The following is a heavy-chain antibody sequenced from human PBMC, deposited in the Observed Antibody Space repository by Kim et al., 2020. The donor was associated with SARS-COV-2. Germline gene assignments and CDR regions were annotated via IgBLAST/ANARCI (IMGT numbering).Heavy chain of an antibody. V-gene: IGHV4-61*02. J-gene: IGHJ6*02. Sequence: SETLSLTCTVSGGSISSGSYYWSWIRQPAGKGLEWIGRIYTSGSTNYNPSLKSRVTISVDTSKNQFSLKLSSVTAADTAVYYCARGPNYYDSSGYYYYYGMDVWGQGTTVTVSS. CDR2: IYTSGST. CDR1: GGSISSGSYY. D-gene: IGHD3-22*01. CDR3: ARGPNYYDSSGYYYYYGMDV.